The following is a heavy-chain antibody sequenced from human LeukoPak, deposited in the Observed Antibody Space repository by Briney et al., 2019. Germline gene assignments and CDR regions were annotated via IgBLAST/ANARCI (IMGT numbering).Heavy chain of an antibody. CDR3: ARVQRGIAVALDY. D-gene: IGHD6-19*01. Sequence: GGSLRLSCAASGFTFSSYEMNWVRQAPGKGLEWVSYISTTGGSIYYADSVKGRFTISRDNVKNLLYLQMNSLRAEDTAVYYCARVQRGIAVALDYWGQGTLATVSS. J-gene: IGHJ4*02. CDR1: GFTFSSYE. V-gene: IGHV3-48*03. CDR2: ISTTGGSI.